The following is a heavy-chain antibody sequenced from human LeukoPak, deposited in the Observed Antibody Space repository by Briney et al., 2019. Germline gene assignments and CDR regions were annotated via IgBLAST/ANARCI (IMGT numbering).Heavy chain of an antibody. CDR2: ISSSSSYI. CDR3: ARDVSGTGEIFDY. V-gene: IGHV3-21*01. D-gene: IGHD3-10*01. Sequence: GGSLGLSCAASGFTFSSYSMNWVRQAPGKGLEWVSSISSSSSYIYYADSVKGRFTISRDNAKNSLYLQMNSLRAEDTAVYYCARDVSGTGEIFDYWGQGTLVTVSS. J-gene: IGHJ4*02. CDR1: GFTFSSYS.